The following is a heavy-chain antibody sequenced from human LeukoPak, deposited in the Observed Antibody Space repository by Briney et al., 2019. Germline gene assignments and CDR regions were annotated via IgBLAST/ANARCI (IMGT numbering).Heavy chain of an antibody. CDR3: ARNSWGAADH. V-gene: IGHV1-18*01. Sequence: ASVKVSCKTSGYTFTNYGIAWVRQAPGQGLEWMGWSSGYNTNTNYVPKYQGRVTMTTDTSTTTAYMGLKSLRSDDTAMYYCARNSWGAADHWGQGTLVTVSS. CDR1: GYTFTNYG. CDR2: SSGYNTNT. J-gene: IGHJ1*01. D-gene: IGHD1-26*01.